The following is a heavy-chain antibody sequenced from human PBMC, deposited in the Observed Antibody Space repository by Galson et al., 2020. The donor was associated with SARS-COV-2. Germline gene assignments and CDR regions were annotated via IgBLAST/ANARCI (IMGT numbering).Heavy chain of an antibody. Sequence: GGSLRLSCAASGFTFNTYVMHWVRQAPGKGLEWVADIAHDGTNEKYADSVKGRFTISRDNSKNMVFLQMNSLRAEDPAVYYCAKDSAEAAGTWWYFDYWGQGTLVTVSS. CDR2: IAHDGTNE. J-gene: IGHJ4*02. CDR3: AKDSAEAAGTWWYFDY. V-gene: IGHV3-30*18. CDR1: GFTFNTYV. D-gene: IGHD6-19*01.